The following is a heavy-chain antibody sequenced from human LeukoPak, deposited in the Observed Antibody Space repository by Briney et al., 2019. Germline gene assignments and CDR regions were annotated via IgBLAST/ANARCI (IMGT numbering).Heavy chain of an antibody. CDR1: GFTFSRCT. CDR2: ISSSGNTK. J-gene: IGHJ4*02. Sequence: PGGSLRLSCAASGFTFSRCTMNWVRQAPGKGLEWVSYISSSGNTKYYADSVKGRFTISRDNAKNSLYLQMNSLRAEDTAVYYCARFRSSYDSSGYVEGRFDYWGQGTLVTVSS. V-gene: IGHV3-48*04. CDR3: ARFRSSYDSSGYVEGRFDY. D-gene: IGHD3-22*01.